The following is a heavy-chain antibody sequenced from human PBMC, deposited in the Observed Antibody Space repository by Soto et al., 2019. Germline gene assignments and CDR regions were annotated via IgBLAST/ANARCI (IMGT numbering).Heavy chain of an antibody. V-gene: IGHV3-64*01. CDR1: GFTFSSYA. CDR2: ISSNGGST. J-gene: IGHJ6*03. CDR3: AREGDYIWGSYRPNYYYYMDV. D-gene: IGHD3-16*02. Sequence: PGGSLRLSCAASGFTFSSYAMHWVRQAPGKGLEYVSAISSNGGSTYYANSVKGRFTISRDNSKNTLYLQMGSLRAADTAVYYCAREGDYIWGSYRPNYYYYMDVWGKGTTVTVSS.